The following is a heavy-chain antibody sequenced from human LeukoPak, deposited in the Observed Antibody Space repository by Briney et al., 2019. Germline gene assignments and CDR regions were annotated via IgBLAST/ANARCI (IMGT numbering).Heavy chain of an antibody. CDR3: ARERRYYMDV. CDR1: GGSISSYY. CDR2: IYTSGST. Sequence: TETLSLTCTVSGGSISSYYWSWIRQPAGKGLEWIGHIYTSGSTNYNPSLKSRVTMSVDTSKNQFSLKLSSVTAADTAVFYCARERRYYMDVWGKGTTVTVSS. V-gene: IGHV4-4*07. J-gene: IGHJ6*03.